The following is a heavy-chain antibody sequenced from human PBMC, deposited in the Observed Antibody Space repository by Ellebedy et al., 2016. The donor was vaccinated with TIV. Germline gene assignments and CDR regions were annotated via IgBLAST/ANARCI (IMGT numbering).Heavy chain of an antibody. J-gene: IGHJ4*02. CDR2: INHSGST. CDR3: ARARPKYYYDSSGYPPYFDY. V-gene: IGHV4-34*01. Sequence: GSLRLXXAVYGGSFSGYYWSWIRQPPGKGLEWIGEINHSGSTNYNPSLKSRVTISVDTSKNQFSLKLSSVTAADTAVYYCARARPKYYYDSSGYPPYFDYWGQGTLVTVSS. D-gene: IGHD3-22*01. CDR1: GGSFSGYY.